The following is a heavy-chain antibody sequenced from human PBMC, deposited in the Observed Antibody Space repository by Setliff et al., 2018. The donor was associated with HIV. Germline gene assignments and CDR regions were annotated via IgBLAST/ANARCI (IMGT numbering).Heavy chain of an antibody. Sequence: SETLSLTCNVSGGSISSSSYYWGWIRQPPGKGLEWIGSIYYSGSTYYNPPLKSRVTISVDTSKNQFSLKLSSVTAADTAVYYCAISYYYGSGIHGYCFDYWGQGTLVTVSS. CDR1: GGSISSSSYY. CDR2: IYYSGST. J-gene: IGHJ4*02. D-gene: IGHD3-10*01. V-gene: IGHV4-39*01. CDR3: AISYYYGSGIHGYCFDY.